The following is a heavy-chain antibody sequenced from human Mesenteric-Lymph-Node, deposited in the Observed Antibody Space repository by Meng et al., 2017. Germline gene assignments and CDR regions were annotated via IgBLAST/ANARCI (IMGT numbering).Heavy chain of an antibody. D-gene: IGHD2-15*01. Sequence: SETLSLTCTVSGGSISSYYWSWIRQPPGKGLEWIGYIYYSGSTNYNPSLKSRVTISVDTSKNQFSLKLSSVTAADTAVYCCARGERKRGIVVVVAASHYYGMDVWGQGTTVTVSS. J-gene: IGHJ6*02. CDR2: IYYSGST. CDR1: GGSISSYY. CDR3: ARGERKRGIVVVVAASHYYGMDV. V-gene: IGHV4-59*12.